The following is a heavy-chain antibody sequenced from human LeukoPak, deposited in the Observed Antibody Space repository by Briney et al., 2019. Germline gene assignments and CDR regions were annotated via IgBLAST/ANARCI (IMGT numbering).Heavy chain of an antibody. J-gene: IGHJ3*02. D-gene: IGHD6-13*01. CDR1: GFTFSNYT. CDR3: ARAIRAPGTPENAFDI. V-gene: IGHV3-30*04. CDR2: ISRDGTDK. Sequence: GGSLRLSCAASGFTFSNYTMHWVRKAPGEGLEWVAVISRDGTDKYYADSVKGRLTISRDNSQSTLYLHMNSLSTEDTALYYCARAIRAPGTPENAFDIWGQGTMVTVSS.